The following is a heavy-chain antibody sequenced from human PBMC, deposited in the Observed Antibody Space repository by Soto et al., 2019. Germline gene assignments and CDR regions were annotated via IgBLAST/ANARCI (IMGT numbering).Heavy chain of an antibody. D-gene: IGHD3-22*01. CDR3: ARRAYDSSGYPTFDY. Sequence: EVQLVQSGAEVKKPGESLRISCKGSGYSFTSYWISWVRQMPGKGLEWMGRIDPSDSYTNYSPSFQGHVTISADKSISTAYLQCSSLKASDTAMYYCARRAYDSSGYPTFDYWGQGTLVTVSS. CDR1: GYSFTSYW. J-gene: IGHJ4*02. CDR2: IDPSDSYT. V-gene: IGHV5-10-1*01.